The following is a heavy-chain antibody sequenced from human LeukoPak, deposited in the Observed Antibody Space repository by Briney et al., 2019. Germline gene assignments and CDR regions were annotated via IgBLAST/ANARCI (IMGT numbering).Heavy chain of an antibody. Sequence: ASVKVSCKASGYTFISYYIHWVRQAPGQGLEWMGIINPTGGSTNYAQEFQGRVTMSRDRSTNTVYMEPSSLRSEDTAVYYCAREGGIAARPMDYWGQGTLVTVSS. CDR3: AREGGIAARPMDY. D-gene: IGHD6-6*01. CDR2: INPTGGST. CDR1: GYTFISYY. V-gene: IGHV1-46*01. J-gene: IGHJ4*02.